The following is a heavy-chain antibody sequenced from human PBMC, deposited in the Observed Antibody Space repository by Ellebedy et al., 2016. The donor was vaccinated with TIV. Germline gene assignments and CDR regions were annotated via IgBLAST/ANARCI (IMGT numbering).Heavy chain of an antibody. J-gene: IGHJ6*02. CDR2: AYYNGST. CDR3: ARTFFDWGNWYNDYYYGMDV. V-gene: IGHV4-59*08. Sequence: SETLSLTCTVSGGYISSNFWGWIRQPPGKGLEWIGYAYYNGSTNYSPSLKSRVTISLDTSKNQFSLRLSSVTAADTAVYYCARTFFDWGNWYNDYYYGMDVWGQGTTVTVS. CDR1: GGYISSNF. D-gene: IGHD1/OR15-1a*01.